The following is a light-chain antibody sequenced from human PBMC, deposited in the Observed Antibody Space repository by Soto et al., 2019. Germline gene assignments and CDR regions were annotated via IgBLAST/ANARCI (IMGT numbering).Light chain of an antibody. V-gene: IGLV2-14*01. Sequence: QSALTQPASVSGSLGQSITISCTGTSGDIGIYNFVSWFQQHPGKAPKLMIYEVSNRPSGVSNRFSASKSGNTASLTISGLQAEDEADYYCTSYTRSSTWVFGGGTQLTVL. J-gene: IGLJ3*02. CDR2: EVS. CDR3: TSYTRSSTWV. CDR1: SGDIGIYNF.